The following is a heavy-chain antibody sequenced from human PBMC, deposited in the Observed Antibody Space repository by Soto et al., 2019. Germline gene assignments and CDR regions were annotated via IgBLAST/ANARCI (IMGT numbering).Heavy chain of an antibody. D-gene: IGHD3-22*01. J-gene: IGHJ4*02. CDR3: ARARGYYYDSSGSLTYFGY. CDR1: GYTFTSYG. CDR2: ISAYNGNT. Sequence: ASVKVSCKAPGYTFTSYGISWVRQAPGQGLEWMGWISAYNGNTNYAQKLQGRVTMTTDTSTSTAYMELRSLRSGDTAVYYCARARGYYYDSSGSLTYFGYWGQGTLVTVSS. V-gene: IGHV1-18*04.